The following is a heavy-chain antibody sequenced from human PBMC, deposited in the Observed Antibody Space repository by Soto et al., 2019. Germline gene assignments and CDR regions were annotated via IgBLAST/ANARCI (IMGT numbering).Heavy chain of an antibody. CDR1: GGSISSSNW. CDR2: IYHSGST. Sequence: PSETLSLTCAVSGGSISSSNWWSWVRQPPGEGLEWIGEIYHSGSTNYNPSLKSRVTISVDKSKNQFSLKLSSVTAADTAVYYCARDRWTTTVTIDYGMDVWGQGTTVTVSS. V-gene: IGHV4-4*02. D-gene: IGHD4-17*01. CDR3: ARDRWTTTVTIDYGMDV. J-gene: IGHJ6*02.